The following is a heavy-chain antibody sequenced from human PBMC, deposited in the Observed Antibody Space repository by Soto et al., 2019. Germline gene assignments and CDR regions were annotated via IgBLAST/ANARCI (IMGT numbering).Heavy chain of an antibody. V-gene: IGHV1-18*01. CDR1: GYTISRYG. Sequence: QVQLVQSGAEVKKPGASVKVSCKASGYTISRYGFSWVRQAPGQGLEWMGWISGYNGDRNYAHKVQGRVTMTIETSTSTAYMELRRLTSDDTAVYYCTRVVRKGVAAPDIWGQGTMVTVSS. CDR2: ISGYNGDR. J-gene: IGHJ3*02. D-gene: IGHD6-13*01. CDR3: TRVVRKGVAAPDI.